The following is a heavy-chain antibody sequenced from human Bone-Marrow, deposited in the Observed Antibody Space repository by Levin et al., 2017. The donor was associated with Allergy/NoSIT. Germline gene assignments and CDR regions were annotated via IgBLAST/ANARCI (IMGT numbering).Heavy chain of an antibody. CDR1: GFTFSSYW. D-gene: IGHD1-7*01. Sequence: GGSLRLSCAASGFTFSSYWMHWVRQAPGKGLVWVSRINSDGSSTSYADSVKGRFTISRDNAKNTLYLQMNRLRAEDTAVYYCARVSPGTTGGYFDDWGQGTLVTVSS. V-gene: IGHV3-74*01. J-gene: IGHJ4*02. CDR2: INSDGSST. CDR3: ARVSPGTTGGYFDD.